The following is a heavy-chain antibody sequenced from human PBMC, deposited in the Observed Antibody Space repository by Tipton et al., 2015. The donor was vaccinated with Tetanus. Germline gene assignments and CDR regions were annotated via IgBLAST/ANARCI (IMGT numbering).Heavy chain of an antibody. D-gene: IGHD2-15*01. CDR3: ARYGKGYCSGGDCYSDAFEI. Sequence: TLSLTCAVYGGSFSGYYWSWIRQPPGKGLEWIGEINHSGSTNYNPSLKSRVTISVDPSKNQFSLKLSSVTAADTAVYYCARYGKGYCSGGDCYSDAFEIWGQGTMVTVSS. J-gene: IGHJ3*02. CDR1: GGSFSGYY. V-gene: IGHV4-34*01. CDR2: INHSGST.